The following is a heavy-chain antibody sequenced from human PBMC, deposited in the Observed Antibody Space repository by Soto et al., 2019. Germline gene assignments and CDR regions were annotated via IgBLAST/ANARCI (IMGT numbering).Heavy chain of an antibody. D-gene: IGHD6-13*01. CDR2: ISWNSGSI. Sequence: EVQLVESGGGLVQPGRSLRLSCAASGFTFDDYAMHWVRQAPGKGLEWVSGISWNSGSIGYADSVKGRFTSSRDNAKNSLYLQMNSLRAEDTALYYCAKDLGSSWYLMNYYYYGMDVWGQGTTVTVSS. CDR1: GFTFDDYA. J-gene: IGHJ6*02. V-gene: IGHV3-9*01. CDR3: AKDLGSSWYLMNYYYYGMDV.